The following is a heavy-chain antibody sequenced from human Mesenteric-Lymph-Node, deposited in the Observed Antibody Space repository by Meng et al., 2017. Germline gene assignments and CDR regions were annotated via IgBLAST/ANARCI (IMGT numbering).Heavy chain of an antibody. J-gene: IGHJ4*02. D-gene: IGHD3-22*01. V-gene: IGHV4-30-4*01. CDR2: ISYSGST. CDR3: ARTHFYDSSNYGFDY. CDR1: GGAITIGDYY. Sequence: PSPPLSLTVTVSGGAITIGDYYWSWIRHPPGKGLEWIGYISYSGSTTYNPSLKSRVTISVDTSKNQFSLKLSSVTAADTAVYYCARTHFYDSSNYGFDYWGQGTLVTVSS.